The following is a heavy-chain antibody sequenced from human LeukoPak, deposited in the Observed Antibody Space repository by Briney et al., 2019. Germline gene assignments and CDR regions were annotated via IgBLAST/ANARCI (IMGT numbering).Heavy chain of an antibody. CDR2: INPDGSQK. Sequence: GGSLRLSCVASGFTFSLYWMTWVRQFPGKGLEWVADINPDGSQKYSVDSVKGRFTISRDSSNNILFLQMNNLRAEDSAVYYCARVLGTTDYFDYWGQGTLVAVSS. J-gene: IGHJ4*02. CDR3: ARVLGTTDYFDY. V-gene: IGHV3-7*03. D-gene: IGHD7-27*01. CDR1: GFTFSLYW.